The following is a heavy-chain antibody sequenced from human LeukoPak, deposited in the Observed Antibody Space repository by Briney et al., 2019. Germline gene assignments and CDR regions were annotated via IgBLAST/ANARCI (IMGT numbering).Heavy chain of an antibody. CDR1: GFTFSSYG. V-gene: IGHV3-33*01. CDR2: IWYDGSNK. Sequence: PGGSLRLSCAASGFTFSSYGMHWVRQAPGKGLEWVAVIWYDGSNKYYADSVKGRFTISRDNSKNTLYLQMNSLRAEDTAVYYCAREYSSGWSVYYYYGMDVWGQGTTVTVSS. J-gene: IGHJ6*02. CDR3: AREYSSGWSVYYYYGMDV. D-gene: IGHD6-19*01.